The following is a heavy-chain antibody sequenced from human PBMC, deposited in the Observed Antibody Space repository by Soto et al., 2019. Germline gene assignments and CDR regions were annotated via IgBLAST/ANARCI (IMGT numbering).Heavy chain of an antibody. D-gene: IGHD4-17*01. J-gene: IGHJ4*02. V-gene: IGHV1-8*01. CDR3: ARGTTVTTPFDY. CDR1: GYTFSNYD. Sequence: ASVKVSCKASGYTFSNYDINWVRQAAGHGLEWMGWMNPNNENASYAQKLQGRVTMTTDTSVSTAYMELRSLRSDDTAVYYCARGTTVTTPFDYWGQGTLVTVSS. CDR2: MNPNNENA.